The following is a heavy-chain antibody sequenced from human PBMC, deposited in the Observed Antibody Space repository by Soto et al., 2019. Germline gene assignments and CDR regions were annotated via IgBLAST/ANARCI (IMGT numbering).Heavy chain of an antibody. V-gene: IGHV1-69*12. D-gene: IGHD6-13*01. CDR3: AKLLTPGIAAAGTPLNFDY. Sequence: QVQLVQSGAEVKKPGSSVKVSCKASGGTFSSYAISWVRQAPGQGLEWMEGIIPFFGTANYAQKFQGRVTITADASTSTAYMELSSLRSEDTAVYYCAKLLTPGIAAAGTPLNFDYWGQGTLVTVSS. J-gene: IGHJ4*02. CDR2: IIPFFGTA. CDR1: GGTFSSYA.